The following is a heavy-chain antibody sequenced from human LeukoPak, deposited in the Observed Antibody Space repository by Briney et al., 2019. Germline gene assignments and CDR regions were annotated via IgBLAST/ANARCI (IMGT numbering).Heavy chain of an antibody. D-gene: IGHD3-22*01. CDR2: IYWDDDK. CDR1: GFSLSTSGVG. CDR3: AHRRGYYDSSGYYYQDY. V-gene: IGHV2-5*02. Sequence: SGPTLVKPTQTLTLTCTFSGFSLSTSGVGVGWIRQPPGKALEWVAVIYWDDDKSYSPSLKSRLTITKDTSKNQVALTMTNMDPVDTATYYCAHRRGYYDSSGYYYQDYWGQGTWSPSPQ. J-gene: IGHJ4*02.